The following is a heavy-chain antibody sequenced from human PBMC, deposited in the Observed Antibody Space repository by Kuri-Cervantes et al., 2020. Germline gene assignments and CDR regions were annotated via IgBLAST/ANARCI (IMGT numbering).Heavy chain of an antibody. D-gene: IGHD3-9*01. CDR2: IFSCDEK. CDR3: TPVPPVNWWNYGILSGYYEADWFDP. J-gene: IGHJ5*02. CDR1: GFSLSNARMG. V-gene: IGHV2-26*01. Sequence: SGPTLVKPTEPLTLTCNVSGFSLSNARMGVSWIRQPPGKALEWLEHIFSCDEKCHSKSLKSRLTISKDTSKSQVVLTMNNMVTVDTATYYWTPVPPVNWWNYGILSGYYEADWFDPWGQGTLVTVSS.